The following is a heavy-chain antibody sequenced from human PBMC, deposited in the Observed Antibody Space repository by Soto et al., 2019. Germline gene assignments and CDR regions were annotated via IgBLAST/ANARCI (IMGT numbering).Heavy chain of an antibody. CDR2: INHSGST. V-gene: IGHV4-34*01. Sequence: SKTLSLTCAVYGGSFSCYYWSWIRQPPGKGLEWIGEINHSGSTNYNPSLKSRVTISVDTSKNQFSLKLSSVTAADTAVYYCARGGITIFGKNYGMDVWGQGTTVTVSS. CDR1: GGSFSCYY. D-gene: IGHD3-9*01. J-gene: IGHJ6*02. CDR3: ARGGITIFGKNYGMDV.